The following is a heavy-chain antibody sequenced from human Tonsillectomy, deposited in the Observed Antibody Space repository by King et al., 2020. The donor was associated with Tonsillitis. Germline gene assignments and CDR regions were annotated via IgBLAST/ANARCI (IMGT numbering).Heavy chain of an antibody. CDR2: IYESGNT. Sequence: QLQESGPGLVKPSGTLSLTCAVSGVSISSSNWWNWVRQSPEKGLEWIGEIYESGNTNYNPSLKSRVTISVDKSKNQFSLRLSSVTAADTAMYYCARDRSGLTGYFFQGGQGTLVTVSS. D-gene: IGHD3-9*01. V-gene: IGHV4-4*02. CDR1: GVSISSSNW. J-gene: IGHJ1*01. CDR3: ARDRSGLTGYFFQ.